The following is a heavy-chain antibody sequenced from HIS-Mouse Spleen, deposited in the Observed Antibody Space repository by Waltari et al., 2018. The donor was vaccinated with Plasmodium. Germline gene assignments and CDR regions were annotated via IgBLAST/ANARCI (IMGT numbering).Heavy chain of an antibody. D-gene: IGHD1-7*01. V-gene: IGHV4-39*07. CDR1: GGSISSSSYY. CDR2: IYYSGRT. Sequence: QLQLQESGPGLVKPSETLSLTCTVSGGSISSSSYYWGWIRQPPGKGLEWIGSIYYSGRTYYNPSLKSRVTISVDTSKNQCSLKLSSVTAADTAVYYCARDRITGTSYCDYWGQGTLVTVSS. CDR3: ARDRITGTSYCDY. J-gene: IGHJ4*02.